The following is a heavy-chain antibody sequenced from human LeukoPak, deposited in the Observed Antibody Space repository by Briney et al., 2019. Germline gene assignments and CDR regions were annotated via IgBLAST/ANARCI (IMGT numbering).Heavy chain of an antibody. CDR2: INHSGST. Sequence: KPSETLSLTCAVSGGSISGSNWWSWVRQPPGKGLEWIGEINHSGSTNYNPSLKSRVTISVDTSKNQFSLKLSSVTAADTAVYYCARLGEAEGIAAPLEASYFDYWGQGTLVTVSS. V-gene: IGHV4-4*02. D-gene: IGHD6-13*01. CDR3: ARLGEAEGIAAPLEASYFDY. CDR1: GGSISGSNW. J-gene: IGHJ4*02.